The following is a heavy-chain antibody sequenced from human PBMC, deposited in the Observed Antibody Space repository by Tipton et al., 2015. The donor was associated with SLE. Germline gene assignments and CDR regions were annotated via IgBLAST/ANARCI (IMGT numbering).Heavy chain of an antibody. CDR2: INHSGST. CDR3: ARGGPNWGYYFYFDY. D-gene: IGHD7-27*01. V-gene: IGHV4-34*01. CDR1: GGSFSGYY. Sequence: TLSLTCAVHGGSFSGYYCSWIRQPPGKGLEWIGEINHSGSTNYNPSLKSRVTISVDTSKNHFSLKLSSVTAADTAVYYCARGGPNWGYYFYFDYWGQGTLVTVSS. J-gene: IGHJ4*02.